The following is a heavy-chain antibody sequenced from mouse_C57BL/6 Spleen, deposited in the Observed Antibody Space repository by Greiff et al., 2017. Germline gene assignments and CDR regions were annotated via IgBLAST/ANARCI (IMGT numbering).Heavy chain of an antibody. Sequence: QVQLKQPGAELVKPGASVKLSCKASGYTFTSYWMHWVKQRPGQGLEWIGMIHPNSGSTNYNEKFKSKATLTVDKSSITAYMQLSSLTSEDSAVYYCARDWDYYFDYWGQGTTLTVSS. CDR1: GYTFTSYW. V-gene: IGHV1-64*01. CDR3: ARDWDYYFDY. CDR2: IHPNSGST. J-gene: IGHJ2*01. D-gene: IGHD4-1*01.